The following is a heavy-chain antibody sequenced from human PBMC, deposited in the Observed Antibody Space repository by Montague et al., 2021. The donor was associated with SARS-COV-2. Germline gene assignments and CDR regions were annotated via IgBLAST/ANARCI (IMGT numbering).Heavy chain of an antibody. J-gene: IGHJ4*01. D-gene: IGHD2/OR15-2a*01. CDR1: GASMSGYH. Sequence: SETLSLTCTVSGASMSGYHWSWIRQPAGKALEWIGRIYSNGDTTXXSSXKGRLTMSVDTSERQFSLKMTSVSAADTAIYYCARGSEYYYHPFDYWGHGNLVTVSS. V-gene: IGHV4-4*07. CDR3: ARGSEYYYHPFDY. CDR2: IYSNGDT.